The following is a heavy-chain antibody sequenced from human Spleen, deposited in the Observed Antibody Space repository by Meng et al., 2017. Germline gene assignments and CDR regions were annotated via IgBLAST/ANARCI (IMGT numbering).Heavy chain of an antibody. Sequence: VHLTQWRGGLLKPAETPPLTCVVAGGSFSDYYWSWIRQPPGKGLEWIGEINHSGSTNYNPSLESRATISVDTSQNNLSLKLSSVTAADSAVYYCARGPTTMAHDFDYWGQGTLVTVSS. D-gene: IGHD4-11*01. J-gene: IGHJ4*02. CDR2: INHSGST. V-gene: IGHV4-34*01. CDR1: GGSFSDYY. CDR3: ARGPTTMAHDFDY.